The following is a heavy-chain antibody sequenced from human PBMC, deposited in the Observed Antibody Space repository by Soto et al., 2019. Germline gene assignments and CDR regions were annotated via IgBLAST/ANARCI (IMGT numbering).Heavy chain of an antibody. CDR3: ARGYSGMVRGAAFDY. CDR1: SGSISSSNW. D-gene: IGHD3-10*01. J-gene: IGHJ4*02. V-gene: IGHV4-4*02. CDR2: IYHSGST. Sequence: QVQLQESGPGLVKPSGTLSLTCAVSSGSISSSNWWSWVRQPPGKGLEWIGEIYHSGSTNYIPSLKSRVTISVDKSKNQFSLKLSSVTAADTAVYYCARGYSGMVRGAAFDYWGQGTLVTVSS.